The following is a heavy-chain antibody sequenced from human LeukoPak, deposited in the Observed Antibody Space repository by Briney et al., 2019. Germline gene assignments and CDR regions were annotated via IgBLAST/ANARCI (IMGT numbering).Heavy chain of an antibody. CDR1: GGSFSGYY. J-gene: IGHJ4*02. D-gene: IGHD1-7*01. CDR3: ATAPNPNYEDY. Sequence: SSETLSLTCAVYGGSFSGYYWSWIRQPPGKGLEWIGEINHSGSTNYNPSLKSRVTISVDTSKNQFSLKLNSVTAADTAMYYCATAPNPNYEDYWGQGILVTVSS. V-gene: IGHV4-34*01. CDR2: INHSGST.